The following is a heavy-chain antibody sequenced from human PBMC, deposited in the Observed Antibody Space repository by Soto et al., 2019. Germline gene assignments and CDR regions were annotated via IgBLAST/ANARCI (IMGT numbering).Heavy chain of an antibody. Sequence: EVQLLESGGGLVQPGGSLRLSCAASGFTFSSYAMSWVRQAPGKGLEWVSVISGSGDSKYYADSVKVRFTISRDNSKNTLYLKMNSLRVEDTAVYYGAKRDYGADFDYWGQGTLVTVSS. CDR3: AKRDYGADFDY. D-gene: IGHD3-10*01. V-gene: IGHV3-23*01. J-gene: IGHJ4*02. CDR2: ISGSGDSK. CDR1: GFTFSSYA.